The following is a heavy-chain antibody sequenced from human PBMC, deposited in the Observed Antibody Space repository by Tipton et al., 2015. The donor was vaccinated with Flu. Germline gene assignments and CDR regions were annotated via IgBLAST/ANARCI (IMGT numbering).Heavy chain of an antibody. CDR1: GASISSAAYY. V-gene: IGHV4-61*02. J-gene: IGHJ4*02. D-gene: IGHD2-2*01. CDR3: ARGDCSSTSCLDY. Sequence: GASISSAAYYWSWIRQPAGKGLEWIGRIYTSGSTNYNPSLKSRVTISVDTSKNQFSLKLSSVTAADTAVYYCARGDCSSTSCLDYWGQGTLVTVSS. CDR2: IYTSGST.